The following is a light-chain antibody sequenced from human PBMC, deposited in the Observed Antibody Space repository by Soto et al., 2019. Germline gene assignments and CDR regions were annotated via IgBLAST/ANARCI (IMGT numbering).Light chain of an antibody. CDR1: KSVLDSSNNKDY. V-gene: IGKV4-1*01. Sequence: VYLGESATINCKSSKSVLDSSNNKDYLTWYQQKPGQPPKLLIYWASTREFGVPDRFSGSGSGTDFTLTISSLQPEDVATYDCQTHDHSPLTFARATKV. CDR2: WAS. J-gene: IGKJ4*01. CDR3: QTHDHSPLT.